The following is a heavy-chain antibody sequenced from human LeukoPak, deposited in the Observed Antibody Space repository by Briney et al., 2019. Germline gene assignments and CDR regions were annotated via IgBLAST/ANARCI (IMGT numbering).Heavy chain of an antibody. V-gene: IGHV3-53*01. Sequence: GGSLRLSCAASGFTVSSNYMSWVRQAPGKGLEWVSVIYSGGSTYYADSVKGRLTISRDNSKNTLYLQMNSLRAEDTAVYYCARDGHSSGWSIFDYWGQGTLVTVSS. J-gene: IGHJ4*02. CDR3: ARDGHSSGWSIFDY. CDR2: IYSGGST. CDR1: GFTVSSNY. D-gene: IGHD6-19*01.